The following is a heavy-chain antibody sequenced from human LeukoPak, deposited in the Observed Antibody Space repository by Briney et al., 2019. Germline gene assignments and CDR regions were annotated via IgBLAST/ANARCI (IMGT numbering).Heavy chain of an antibody. CDR2: IAYDGSRA. Sequence: GGSLRLSCARSGFTFGGYGMHWFRQTPGKGLEWVAVIAYDGSRAFYADSVKGRFTISRDNSKNTMSVQMDDLRAEDTAVYYCTRYNNDHFDYWGQGTLVTVSS. V-gene: IGHV3-33*01. D-gene: IGHD1-14*01. CDR1: GFTFGGYG. CDR3: TRYNNDHFDY. J-gene: IGHJ4*02.